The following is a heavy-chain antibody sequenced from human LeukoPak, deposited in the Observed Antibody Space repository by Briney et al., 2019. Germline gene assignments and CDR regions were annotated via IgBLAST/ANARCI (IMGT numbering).Heavy chain of an antibody. Sequence: GGSLRLSCAASGFTFSNYAMTWVRQAPGKGLEWVSSISGSGDSIYYADSVKGRFTISRDNSKNTLYLQMNSLRAEDTAIYYCAKDDSSGYYPPSSDYWGQGTLVTVSS. D-gene: IGHD3-22*01. J-gene: IGHJ4*02. V-gene: IGHV3-23*01. CDR1: GFTFSNYA. CDR2: ISGSGDSI. CDR3: AKDDSSGYYPPSSDY.